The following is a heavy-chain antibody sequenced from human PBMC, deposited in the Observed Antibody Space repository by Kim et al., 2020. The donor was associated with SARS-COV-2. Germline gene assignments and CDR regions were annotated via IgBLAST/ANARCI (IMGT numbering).Heavy chain of an antibody. Sequence: GGSLRLSCAASGFTFSAYAMGWVRQAPGKGLEWVSAISDSGATTYYADSVKDRFTTSRDNSKNTLYLQMNSLRAEDTAVYYCAKGTRGSGYEYWGQGTLVTVSS. CDR2: ISDSGATT. CDR3: AKGTRGSGYEY. CDR1: GFTFSAYA. V-gene: IGHV3-23*01. J-gene: IGHJ4*02. D-gene: IGHD5-12*01.